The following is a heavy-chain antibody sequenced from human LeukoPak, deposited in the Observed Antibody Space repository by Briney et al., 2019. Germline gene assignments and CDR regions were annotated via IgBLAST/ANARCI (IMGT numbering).Heavy chain of an antibody. CDR1: GGSLSSFY. V-gene: IGHV4-59*08. J-gene: IGHJ4*02. D-gene: IGHD2-8*02. Sequence: SGILSLTCTVSGGSLSSFYWSWIRQPPGKGLEWIAYIHYSGSTNYNPSLKSRVTISIDTSKNQFSLDLSSVTAADTAVYYCARHPTFGTGLFQYWGQGTLVTVSS. CDR3: ARHPTFGTGLFQY. CDR2: IHYSGST.